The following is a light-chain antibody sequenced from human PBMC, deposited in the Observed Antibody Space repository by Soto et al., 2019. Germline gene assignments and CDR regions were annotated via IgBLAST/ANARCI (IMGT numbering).Light chain of an antibody. CDR2: STD. J-gene: IGLJ3*02. V-gene: IGLV8-61*01. Sequence: QAVVTQEPSFSVSPGGTVTLTCGLSSGSVSTNYYPSWYQQTPGQSPRTLIYSTDIRSSGVPDRFSGSILGNKAALTITGAQADDESGYFCVLYMGGGIPPVFGGGTQPTVL. CDR1: SGSVSTNYY. CDR3: VLYMGGGIPPV.